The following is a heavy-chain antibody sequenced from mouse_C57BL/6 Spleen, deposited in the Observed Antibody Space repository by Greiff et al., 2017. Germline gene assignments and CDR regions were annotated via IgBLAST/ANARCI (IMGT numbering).Heavy chain of an antibody. CDR3: ARGGGLLGGFDY. V-gene: IGHV5-4*03. CDR2: ISDGGSYT. Sequence: EVKLMESGGGLVKPGGSLKLSCAASGFTFSSYAMSWVRQTPEKRLEWVATISDGGSYTYYPDNVKGRFTISRDNAKNNLYLQMSHLKSEDTAMYYCARGGGLLGGFDYWGQGTTLTVSS. J-gene: IGHJ2*01. D-gene: IGHD2-3*01. CDR1: GFTFSSYA.